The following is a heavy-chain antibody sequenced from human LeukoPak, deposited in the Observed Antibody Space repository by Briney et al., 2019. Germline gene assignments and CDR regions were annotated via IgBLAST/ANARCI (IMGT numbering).Heavy chain of an antibody. CDR1: GFTFSSYD. J-gene: IGHJ5*02. CDR3: ARGAKYTSSRGWFDP. V-gene: IGHV3-13*01. Sequence: PGGSLRLSCAASGFTFSSYDMHWVRQATGKGLEWVSGIDTAGDTYYPVSVKGRFTISRENTKKSLYLQMNSLRAGDTAVYYCARGAKYTSSRGWFDPWGQGTLVTVSS. D-gene: IGHD6-13*01. CDR2: IDTAGDT.